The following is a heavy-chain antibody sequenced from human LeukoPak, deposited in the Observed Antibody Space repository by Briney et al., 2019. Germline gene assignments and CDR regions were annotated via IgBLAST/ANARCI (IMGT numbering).Heavy chain of an antibody. Sequence: PGRSLRLSCAASGFTFSSYGMHWIRQAPGKGLEWVAVIWYDGSNKYYADSVKGRFTISRDNSKNTLYLQMNSLRAEDTAVYYCADDGGKISYWGQGTLVTVSS. CDR3: ADDGGKISY. V-gene: IGHV3-33*06. J-gene: IGHJ4*02. D-gene: IGHD2-15*01. CDR2: IWYDGSNK. CDR1: GFTFSSYG.